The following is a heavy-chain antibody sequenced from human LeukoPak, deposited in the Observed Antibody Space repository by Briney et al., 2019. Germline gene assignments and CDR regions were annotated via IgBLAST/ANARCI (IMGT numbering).Heavy chain of an antibody. J-gene: IGHJ4*02. CDR2: IYSGGST. CDR3: ARVFGIAYRGGDCLDY. CDR1: GFTVSSNY. V-gene: IGHV3-66*01. Sequence: GGSLRLSCAASGFTVSSNYMSWVRQAPGKGLEWVSVIYSGGSTYYADSVKGRFTISRDNFKNTLYLQMNSLRAEDTAVYYCARVFGIAYRGGDCLDYWGQGTLVTVSS. D-gene: IGHD2-21*01.